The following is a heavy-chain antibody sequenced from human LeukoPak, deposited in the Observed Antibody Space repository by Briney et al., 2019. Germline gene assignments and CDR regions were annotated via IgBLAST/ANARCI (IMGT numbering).Heavy chain of an antibody. CDR2: VFYTGDT. Sequence: SETLSLTCAVSGASISSFYWSWIRQPPGKGLEWIGYVFYTGDTNYNPSLKSRVTVSLDTFKSQVSLSLTSVTVADTAVYYCARHPFATPFDHWGRGTLVTVSS. CDR3: ARHPFATPFDH. V-gene: IGHV4-59*08. CDR1: GASISSFY. J-gene: IGHJ4*02.